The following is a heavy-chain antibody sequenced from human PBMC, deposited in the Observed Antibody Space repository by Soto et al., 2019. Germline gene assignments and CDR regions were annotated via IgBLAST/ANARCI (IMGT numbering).Heavy chain of an antibody. V-gene: IGHV3-53*01. CDR1: GFTDSGDY. CDR3: TKVSPQWLVHDY. D-gene: IGHD6-19*01. CDR2: IHFGGNT. J-gene: IGHJ4*02. Sequence: GGSLRLSRPASGFTDSGDYVRWVRQAPGKGLECVSVIHFGGNTYYADSVKGRFTVSRDNSKNTLYLQMNSLRVEDTAIYFCTKVSPQWLVHDYWGQGTLVTVSS.